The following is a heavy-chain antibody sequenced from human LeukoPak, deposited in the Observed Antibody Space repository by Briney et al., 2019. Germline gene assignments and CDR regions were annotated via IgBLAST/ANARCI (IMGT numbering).Heavy chain of an antibody. J-gene: IGHJ5*02. CDR3: ASLYYYGSGGPNWFDP. CDR2: INHSGST. D-gene: IGHD3-10*01. CDR1: GGSFSGYY. V-gene: IGHV4-34*01. Sequence: SETLSLTCAVYGGSFSGYYWSWIRQPPGKGLEWIGEINHSGSTNYNPSLKSRVTISVDTSKNQFSLKLSSVTAADTAVYYCASLYYYGSGGPNWFDPWGQGTLVTVSS.